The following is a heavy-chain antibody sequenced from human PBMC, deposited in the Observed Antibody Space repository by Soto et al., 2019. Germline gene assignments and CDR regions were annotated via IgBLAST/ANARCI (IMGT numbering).Heavy chain of an antibody. CDR1: GYTFTGYY. CDR2: INPNSGGT. CDR3: ARDAPLGYCSGGSCYSLAFDY. Sequence: QVQLVQSGAEVKKPGASVKVSCKASGYTFTGYYMHWVRQAPGQGLEWMGWINPNSGGTNYAQKFQGWVTMTRDTSISPAHMERSRLRSDDTDVYYCARDAPLGYCSGGSCYSLAFDYWGQGTLVTVSS. D-gene: IGHD2-15*01. V-gene: IGHV1-2*04. J-gene: IGHJ4*02.